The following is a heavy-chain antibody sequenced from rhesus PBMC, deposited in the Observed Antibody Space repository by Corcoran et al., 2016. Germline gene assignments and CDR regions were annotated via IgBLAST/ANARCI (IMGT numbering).Heavy chain of an antibody. Sequence: QVQLQESGPGLVKPSETLSLTCAVAGGSISSNYWSWIRQAPGKGLEWIGRIYGSGGSTAYHPSLKRRVTISTSTSKNRFSLKLSSGTAADTAVYYCAKDSYKFDAVDFWGQGLRVTVSS. CDR1: GGSISSNY. CDR3: AKDSYKFDAVDF. V-gene: IGHV4-160*01. CDR2: IYGSGGST. D-gene: IGHD5-12*01. J-gene: IGHJ3*01.